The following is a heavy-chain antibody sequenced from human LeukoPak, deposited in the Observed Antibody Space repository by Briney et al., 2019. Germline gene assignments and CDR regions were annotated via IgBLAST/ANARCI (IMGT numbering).Heavy chain of an antibody. J-gene: IGHJ4*02. V-gene: IGHV3-23*01. CDR1: GFTFSSYA. D-gene: IGHD2-21*02. CDR2: ISVSGGST. CDR3: ANALGGDRYSCFDY. Sequence: GGSLRLSCAASGFTFSSYAMSWVRQAPGKGLEWVSAISVSGGSTYYADSVKGRFTISRDNSKNTLYLQMNSLRAEDTAVYYCANALGGDRYSCFDYWGQGTLVTVSS.